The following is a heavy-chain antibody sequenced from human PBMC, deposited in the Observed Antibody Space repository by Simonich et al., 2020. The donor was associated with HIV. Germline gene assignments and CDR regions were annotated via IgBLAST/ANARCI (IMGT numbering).Heavy chain of an antibody. Sequence: EVQLVASGGGLVKPGGYLSLSCAASGLRFTGYRVHRVRQAPGRCQRCVSYISILMRSINNAKSGEGRFTNSRDNAKNALYLQMNSLSAEDTAVYFCARVSGIRGATGYYYYGMDVWGQGTTVTVSS. CDR2: ISILMRSI. J-gene: IGHJ6*02. CDR1: GLRFTGYR. V-gene: IGHV3-21*01. D-gene: IGHD1-26*01. CDR3: ARVSGIRGATGYYYYGMDV.